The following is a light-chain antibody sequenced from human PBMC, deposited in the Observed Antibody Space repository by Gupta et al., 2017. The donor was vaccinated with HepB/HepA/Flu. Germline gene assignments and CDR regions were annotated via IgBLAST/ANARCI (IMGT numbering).Light chain of an antibody. CDR3: AAWDDSLSALYV. Sequence: QSVLTQPPSASGTPGQRVTISCSGSSSNIGSNYVYWYQQLPGTAPKLLIYRNNQRPSGVPDRFSGSTSGTSASLAISGLRSEDEADYYCAAWDDSLSALYVFGTGTKVTVL. J-gene: IGLJ1*01. CDR2: RNN. V-gene: IGLV1-47*01. CDR1: SSNIGSNY.